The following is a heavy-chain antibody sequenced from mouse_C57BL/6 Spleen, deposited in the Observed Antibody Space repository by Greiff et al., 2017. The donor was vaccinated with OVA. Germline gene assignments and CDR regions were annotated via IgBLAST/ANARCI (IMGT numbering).Heavy chain of an antibody. D-gene: IGHD2-5*01. CDR2: IDPSDSYI. CDR1: GYTFTSYW. V-gene: IGHV1-50*01. CDR3: ARHYSNYLYYFDY. Sequence: VQLQQPGAELVKPGASVKLSCKASGYTFTSYWMQWVKQRPGQGFEWIGEIDPSDSYINYNQKFKGKATLTVDTSASTAYMQLSSLTSEDSAVYYCARHYSNYLYYFDYWGQGTTLTVSS. J-gene: IGHJ2*01.